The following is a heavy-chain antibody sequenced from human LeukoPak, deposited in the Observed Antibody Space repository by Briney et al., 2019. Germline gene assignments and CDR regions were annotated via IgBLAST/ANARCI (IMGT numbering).Heavy chain of an antibody. D-gene: IGHD2-2*01. CDR1: GFTVSTNC. CDR3: ARLSSTDDY. V-gene: IGHV3-53*04. Sequence: GGSLRLSCAASGFTVSTNCMIWVRQPPGKGLEWVSVIYNTGSTYNADSVKGRFTISRHNSKNTVYLQMNNLRAEDTAVYYCARLSSTDDYWGQGTLVAVSS. CDR2: IYNTGST. J-gene: IGHJ4*02.